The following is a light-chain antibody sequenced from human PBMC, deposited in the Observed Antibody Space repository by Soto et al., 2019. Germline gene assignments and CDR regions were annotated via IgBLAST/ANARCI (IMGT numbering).Light chain of an antibody. CDR2: GAS. J-gene: IGKJ5*01. V-gene: IGKV3-15*01. Sequence: ERVMTQSPATLSVSPGERATLSCRASQSVSSSLAWYQQKPGHAPRLLIYGASTRATDIPARFSGSGSGTDFTLTISSLQSEDLAVYYCQQSSDWPLTFGQGTRLEIK. CDR1: QSVSSS. CDR3: QQSSDWPLT.